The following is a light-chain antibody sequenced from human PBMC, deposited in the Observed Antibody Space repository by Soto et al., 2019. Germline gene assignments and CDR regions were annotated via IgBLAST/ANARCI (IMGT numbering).Light chain of an antibody. J-gene: IGKJ1*01. CDR2: KAS. CDR3: QQYNSDST. Sequence: IQMTHSPSTLSASVGDRVTITCRASQSISIWLAWYQQKPGKAPKLLIYKASSLESEVPSRFSDSGSGTEFTLTINSLQPDDSATYYCQQYNSDSTFGQGTKVEIK. V-gene: IGKV1-5*03. CDR1: QSISIW.